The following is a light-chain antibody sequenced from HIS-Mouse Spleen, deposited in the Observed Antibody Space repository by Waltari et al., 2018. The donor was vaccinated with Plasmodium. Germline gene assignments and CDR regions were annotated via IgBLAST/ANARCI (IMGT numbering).Light chain of an antibody. CDR3: SSYAGSNNLV. CDR1: SSDVGGYNY. J-gene: IGLJ2*01. V-gene: IGLV2-11*01. Sequence: QSALTQPRSVSGSPGQSVTISCTAPSSDVGGYNYVSWYQQHPGKAPKLMIYDVSKRPSGVPDRFSGSKSGNTASLTISGLQAEDEADYYCSSYAGSNNLVFGGGTKLTVL. CDR2: DVS.